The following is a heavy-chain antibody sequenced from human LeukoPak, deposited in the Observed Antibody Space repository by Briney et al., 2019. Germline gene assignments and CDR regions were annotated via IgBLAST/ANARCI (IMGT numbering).Heavy chain of an antibody. CDR3: TRVAAAAGL. V-gene: IGHV3-49*03. J-gene: IGHJ4*02. CDR1: GFTFSSYT. CDR2: IRSKAYGGTT. Sequence: PGGSLRLSCAASGFTFSSYTMSWFRQAPGKGLEWVGFIRSKAYGGTTEYAASVKGRFTISRDDSKSIAYLQMNSLKTEDTAVYYCTRVAAAAGLWGQGTLVTVSS. D-gene: IGHD6-13*01.